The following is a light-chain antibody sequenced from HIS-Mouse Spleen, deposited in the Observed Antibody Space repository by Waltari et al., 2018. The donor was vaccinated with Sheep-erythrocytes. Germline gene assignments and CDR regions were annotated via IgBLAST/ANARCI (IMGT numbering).Light chain of an antibody. Sequence: PGQRVTISCSGSSSNIGSNYVYWYQQLPGTAPKLLIYRNNQRPSGVPDRFSGSKSVTSASLAISGLRSEDEADYYCAAWDDSLSGNWVFGGGTKLTVL. V-gene: IGLV1-47*01. CDR2: RNN. J-gene: IGLJ3*02. CDR1: SSNIGSNY. CDR3: AAWDDSLSGNWV.